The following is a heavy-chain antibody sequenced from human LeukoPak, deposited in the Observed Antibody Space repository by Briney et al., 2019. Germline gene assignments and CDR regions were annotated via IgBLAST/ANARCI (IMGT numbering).Heavy chain of an antibody. J-gene: IGHJ4*02. CDR2: ISGNGGST. D-gene: IGHD3-3*01. CDR3: VKAQYDFWSGLDY. Sequence: GGSLRLFCSASGFTFSRYPMHWVRQAPGKGLEYVSAISGNGGSTYYADSVKGRFTISRDNSKNTLYLQMSSLRTEDTAIYYCVKAQYDFWSGLDYWGQGTLVTVSS. CDR1: GFTFSRYP. V-gene: IGHV3-64D*09.